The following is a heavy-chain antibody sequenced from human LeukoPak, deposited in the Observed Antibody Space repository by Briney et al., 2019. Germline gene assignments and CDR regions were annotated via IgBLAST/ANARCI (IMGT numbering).Heavy chain of an antibody. CDR1: EFTFSSYA. CDR3: TRGVSSGWYGDYYYYMDV. D-gene: IGHD6-19*01. J-gene: IGHJ6*03. CDR2: IRSKAYGGTT. Sequence: GGSLRLSCAASEFTFSSYAMSWVRQAPGKGLEWVGFIRSKAYGGTTEYAASVKGRFTISRDDSKSIAYLQMNSLKTEDTAVYYCTRGVSSGWYGDYYYYMDVWGKGTTVTVSS. V-gene: IGHV3-49*04.